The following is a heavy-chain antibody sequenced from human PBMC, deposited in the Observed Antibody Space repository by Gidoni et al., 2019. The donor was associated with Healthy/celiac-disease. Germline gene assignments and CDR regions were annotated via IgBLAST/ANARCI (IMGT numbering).Heavy chain of an antibody. D-gene: IGHD6-13*01. CDR3: ARQAAGTFGGFDY. J-gene: IGHJ4*02. V-gene: IGHV3-33*01. CDR1: GFTFSRYG. CDR2: IWYDGSNK. Sequence: QVQLVESGGGVVQPGRSLRLSCAASGFTFSRYGMHWVRQAPGKGLEWVAVIWYDGSNKYYADSVKGRFTISRDNSKNTLYLQMNSLRAEDTAVYYCARQAAGTFGGFDYWGQGTLVTVSS.